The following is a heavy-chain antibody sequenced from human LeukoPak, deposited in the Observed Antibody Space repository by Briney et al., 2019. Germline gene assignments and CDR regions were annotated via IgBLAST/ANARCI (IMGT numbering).Heavy chain of an antibody. D-gene: IGHD4-11*01. J-gene: IGHJ4*02. CDR1: GFTFSSYA. CDR3: AREGMTKVGITTHHYFDY. Sequence: GGSLRLSCAASGFTFSSYAMHWVRQAPGKGLEWVAVISYDGSNKYYADSVKGRFTISRDNSKNTLYLQMNSLRAEDTAVYYCAREGMTKVGITTHHYFDYWGQGTLVTVSS. CDR2: ISYDGSNK. V-gene: IGHV3-30-3*01.